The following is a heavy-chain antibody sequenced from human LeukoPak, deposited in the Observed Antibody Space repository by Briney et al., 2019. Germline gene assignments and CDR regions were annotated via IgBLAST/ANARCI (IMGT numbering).Heavy chain of an antibody. J-gene: IGHJ4*02. CDR2: INTNTGDP. V-gene: IGHV7-4-1*02. D-gene: IGHD3-10*01. Sequence: ASVKVSCKASGYTFTSYAMAWVRQAPGQGLEWMGWINTNTGDPTYAQDFTGRFVFSLDTSVSTAYLQISTLKAEDTAVYYCARERPGVIFDYWGQGTLVTVSS. CDR3: ARERPGVIFDY. CDR1: GYTFTSYA.